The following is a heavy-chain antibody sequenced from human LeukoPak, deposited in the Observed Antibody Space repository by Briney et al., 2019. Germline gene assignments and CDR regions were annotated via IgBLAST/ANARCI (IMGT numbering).Heavy chain of an antibody. D-gene: IGHD6-19*01. J-gene: IGHJ3*02. CDR1: GFTFSSYA. CDR3: AKGMDSSGWYGDAFDI. CDR2: ISSNGGST. Sequence: PGGSLRLSCAASGFTFSSYAMHWVRQAPGKGLEYVSAISSNGGSTYYANSVKGRFTISRDNSKNTLYLQMNSLRAEDTAVYYCAKGMDSSGWYGDAFDIWGQGTMVTVSS. V-gene: IGHV3-64*01.